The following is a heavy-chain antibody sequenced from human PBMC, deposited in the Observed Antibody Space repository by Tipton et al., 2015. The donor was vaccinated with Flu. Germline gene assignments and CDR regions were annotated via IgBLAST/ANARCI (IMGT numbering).Heavy chain of an antibody. D-gene: IGHD2-8*02. J-gene: IGHJ4*02. CDR2: INWNGGST. V-gene: IGHV3-20*04. Sequence: SLRLSCAASGFTFDDYGMSWVRQAPGKGLEWVSGINWNGGSTGYADSVKGRFTISRDNAKNSLDLQMNSLRAADTALYYCAREVLGYCTGGVCLFDYWGQGTLVTVSS. CDR3: AREVLGYCTGGVCLFDY. CDR1: GFTFDDYG.